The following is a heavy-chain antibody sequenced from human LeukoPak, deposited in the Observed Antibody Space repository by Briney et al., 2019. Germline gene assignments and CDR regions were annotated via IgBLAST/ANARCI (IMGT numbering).Heavy chain of an antibody. CDR2: ISGGGGST. D-gene: IGHD5-12*01. CDR3: AREGGSCTSNSCSDYFDY. J-gene: IGHJ4*02. Sequence: GGSLRLSCAGSGVTFARHALTWIRQAPGKGLEWVSTISGGGGSTHYADSVKGRFTISRDNSKDTVFLQMNNLRVEDTAIYYCAREGGSCTSNSCSDYFDYWGQGTLVTVSS. CDR1: GVTFARHA. V-gene: IGHV3-23*01.